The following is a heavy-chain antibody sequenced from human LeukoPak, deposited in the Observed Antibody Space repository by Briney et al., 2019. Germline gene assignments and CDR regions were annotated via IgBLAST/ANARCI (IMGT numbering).Heavy chain of an antibody. J-gene: IGHJ4*02. Sequence: SETLSLTCAVYGGSFSGCYWSWIRQPPGKGLEWIGEINHSGSTNYNPSLKSRVTISVDTSKNQFSLKLSSVTAADTAVYYCARLNMVRGVIKVFGYWGQGTLVTVSS. CDR1: GGSFSGCY. D-gene: IGHD3-10*01. V-gene: IGHV4-34*01. CDR3: ARLNMVRGVIKVFGY. CDR2: INHSGST.